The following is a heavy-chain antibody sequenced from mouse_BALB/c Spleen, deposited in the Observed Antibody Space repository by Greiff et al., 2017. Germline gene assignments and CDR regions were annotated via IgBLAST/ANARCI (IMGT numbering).Heavy chain of an antibody. D-gene: IGHD4-1*01. Sequence: EVKLVESGAELVKPGASVKLSCTASGFNIKDTYMHWVKQRPEQGLEWIGRIDPANGNTKYDPKFQGKATITADTSSNTAYLQLSSLTSEDTAVYYCARGTGNAYWGQGTLVTVSA. CDR1: GFNIKDTY. CDR2: IDPANGNT. V-gene: IGHV14-3*02. J-gene: IGHJ3*01. CDR3: ARGTGNAY.